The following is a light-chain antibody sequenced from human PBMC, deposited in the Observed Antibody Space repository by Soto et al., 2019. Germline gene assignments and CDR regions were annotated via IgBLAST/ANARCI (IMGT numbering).Light chain of an antibody. CDR1: QSVSSN. J-gene: IGKJ2*01. CDR3: QHYNNWPPYT. V-gene: IGKV3-15*01. CDR2: GAS. Sequence: EVVMTQSPATLSVSPGERATLSCRASQSVSSNLVWYQQKPGQAPRLLIYGASTRATGIPSRFSGSGSGTEFTIIISSLQSEDFAVYYCQHYNNWPPYTFGQGTKLEIK.